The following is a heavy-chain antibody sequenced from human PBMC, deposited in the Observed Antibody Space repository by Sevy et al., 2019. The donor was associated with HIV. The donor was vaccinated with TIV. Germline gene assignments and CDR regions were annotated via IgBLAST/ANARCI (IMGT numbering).Heavy chain of an antibody. Sequence: ASVKVSCKASGYTFTSYGISWVRQAPGQGLEWMGWISAYNGNTNYAQKLQGRVTMNTDTSTSTAYMELRSLRSDDTAVYYCARVGYDILTGYYNRWFDPWGQGALVTVSS. CDR1: GYTFTSYG. CDR2: ISAYNGNT. J-gene: IGHJ5*02. V-gene: IGHV1-18*04. CDR3: ARVGYDILTGYYNRWFDP. D-gene: IGHD3-9*01.